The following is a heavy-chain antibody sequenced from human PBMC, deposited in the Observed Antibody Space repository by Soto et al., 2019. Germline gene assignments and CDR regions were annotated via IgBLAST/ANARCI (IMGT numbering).Heavy chain of an antibody. Sequence: EVQLVETGGSVIQPGGFLRLSCAASGFTVNSNYMSWVRQAPGKGLEWVSVIYSNGNTYYRDSVKGRFTISRDTSKNTLWLEMNSLRVEDTAVYYCAQCGGVFCYFTYWGQGTLVTVSS. J-gene: IGHJ4*02. CDR3: AQCGGVFCYFTY. D-gene: IGHD2-21*01. CDR2: IYSNGNT. V-gene: IGHV3-53*02. CDR1: GFTVNSNY.